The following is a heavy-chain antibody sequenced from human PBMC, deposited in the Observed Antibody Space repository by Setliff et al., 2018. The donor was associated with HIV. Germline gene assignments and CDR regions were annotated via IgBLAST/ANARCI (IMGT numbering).Heavy chain of an antibody. Sequence: PGGSLRLSCAASGFTFSHSFMSWIRQAPGKGLEWISYISGSGDIIYHADSVKGRFTISRDNAKNSLFLQMDSLRAEDTAVYYCARPAASSIDYWGQGTLVTVS. D-gene: IGHD6-25*01. CDR1: GFTFSHSF. CDR3: ARPAASSIDY. V-gene: IGHV3-11*01. CDR2: ISGSGDII. J-gene: IGHJ4*02.